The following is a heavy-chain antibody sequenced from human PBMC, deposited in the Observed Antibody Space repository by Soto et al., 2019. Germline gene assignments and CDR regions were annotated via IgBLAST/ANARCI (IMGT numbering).Heavy chain of an antibody. J-gene: IGHJ6*03. D-gene: IGHD6-13*01. Sequence: SETLSLTCTVSGGSISSYYWSWIRQPPGKGLEWIGYIYYSGSTNYNPSLKSRVTISVDTSKNQFSLKLSSVTAADTAVYYCARNAGIAAAGTDYYYYYMDVWGKGTTVTVSS. CDR1: GGSISSYY. CDR2: IYYSGST. V-gene: IGHV4-59*08. CDR3: ARNAGIAAAGTDYYYYYMDV.